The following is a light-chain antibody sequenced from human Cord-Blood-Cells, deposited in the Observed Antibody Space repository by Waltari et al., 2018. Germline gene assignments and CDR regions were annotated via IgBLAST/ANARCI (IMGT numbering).Light chain of an antibody. Sequence: DIVMTQSPDSLAVSLGERATINCKSSQSVLYSSNNKNYLAWYQQKPGQPPKPLIYWASTRGSGVPDRFSGSGSGTDFTLTISSLQAEDVAVYYCQQYYSTPQTFGQGTKVEIK. J-gene: IGKJ1*01. CDR3: QQYYSTPQT. CDR1: QSVLYSSNNKNY. V-gene: IGKV4-1*01. CDR2: WAS.